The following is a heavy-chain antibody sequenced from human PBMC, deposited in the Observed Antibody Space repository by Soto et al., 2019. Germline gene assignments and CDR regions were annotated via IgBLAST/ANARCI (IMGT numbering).Heavy chain of an antibody. V-gene: IGHV3-23*01. Sequence: EVQLLDSGGGLVQPGGSLRLSCAASGFTFSNYAMSWVRQAPGKGLEWVLGISGSGGSTYFADSVKGRFTISRDNSKNPVLMHMNSLRAEDTAVYYCAKGGGKLLHYFDYWGQGTLVTVSS. CDR1: GFTFSNYA. CDR3: AKGGGKLLHYFDY. CDR2: ISGSGGST. J-gene: IGHJ4*02. D-gene: IGHD2-15*01.